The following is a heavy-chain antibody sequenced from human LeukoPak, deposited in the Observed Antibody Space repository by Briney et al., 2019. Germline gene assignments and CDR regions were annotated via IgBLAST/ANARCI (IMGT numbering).Heavy chain of an antibody. CDR3: AVIAVVVTATTRDDY. CDR2: ISAYNGNT. J-gene: IGHJ4*02. CDR1: GCTFTSYG. Sequence: ASVKVSCKASGCTFTSYGISWVRQAPGQGLEWMGWISAYNGNTNYAQKLQGRVTMTTDTSTSTAYMELRSLRSDDTAVYYCAVIAVVVTATTRDDYWGQGTLVTVSS. V-gene: IGHV1-18*01. D-gene: IGHD2-21*02.